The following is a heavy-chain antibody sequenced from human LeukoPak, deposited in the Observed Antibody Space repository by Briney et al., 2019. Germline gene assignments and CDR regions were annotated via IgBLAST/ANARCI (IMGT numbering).Heavy chain of an antibody. J-gene: IGHJ4*02. CDR2: IHSGGTT. D-gene: IGHD2-15*01. V-gene: IGHV3-53*01. Sequence: GGSLRLSCAVSGFTVSSNYMSWVRQAPGKGLEWVSLIHSGGTTDYADSVKDRFTISRDYSKNTVNLQINSLRAEDTAVYYCARERRYCSGDNCYSVLDYWGQGTLVTVS. CDR3: ARERRYCSGDNCYSVLDY. CDR1: GFTVSSNY.